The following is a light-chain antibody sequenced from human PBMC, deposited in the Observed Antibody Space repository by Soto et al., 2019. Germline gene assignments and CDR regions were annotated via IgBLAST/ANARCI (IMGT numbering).Light chain of an antibody. J-gene: IGLJ1*01. CDR2: DVS. V-gene: IGLV2-14*03. Sequence: QSALTQPASVSGSPGQSIAISCTGTSSDVGAYNYVSWYQQHPGEAPKLMIYDVSNRPSGVSNRFSSSKSGNTASLTISGLQAEDEADYYCNSYTTSSTYVFGTGTKVTVL. CDR1: SSDVGAYNY. CDR3: NSYTTSSTYV.